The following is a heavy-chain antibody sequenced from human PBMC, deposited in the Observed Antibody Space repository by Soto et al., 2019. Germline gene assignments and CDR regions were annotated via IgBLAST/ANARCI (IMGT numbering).Heavy chain of an antibody. J-gene: IGHJ5*02. CDR3: ARGRGDILTRYYRGPYIWFDP. CDR1: GGSFSGYY. V-gene: IGHV4-34*01. D-gene: IGHD3-9*01. Sequence: QVQLQQWGAGLLKPSETLSLTCAVYGGSFSGYYWSWIRQPPGKGLEWIGEINHSGSTNYNPSLKSRVTISVDTSKNQFSRKLSSVTAADTAVYYCARGRGDILTRYYRGPYIWFDPWGQGTLVTVSS. CDR2: INHSGST.